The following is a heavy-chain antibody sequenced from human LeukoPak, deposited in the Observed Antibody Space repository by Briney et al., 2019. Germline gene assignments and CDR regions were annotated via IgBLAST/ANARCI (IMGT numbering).Heavy chain of an antibody. Sequence: GRSLRLSCAASGFIFRRNGMHWVRQVPGKGLEWVALIWYDGSKTYYADSVKGRFTISRDNSRNTLFLQMNSLRAEDTAVSYCARAVGYDASTETAMDGLDYWGQGTLVTVSS. J-gene: IGHJ4*02. V-gene: IGHV3-33*01. CDR2: IWYDGSKT. CDR3: ARAVGYDASTETAMDGLDY. D-gene: IGHD5-18*01. CDR1: GFIFRRNG.